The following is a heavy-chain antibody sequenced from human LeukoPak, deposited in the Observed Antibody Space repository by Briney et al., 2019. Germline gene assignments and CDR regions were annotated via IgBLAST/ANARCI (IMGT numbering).Heavy chain of an antibody. CDR3: AAARGIRYYFDY. CDR2: IIPIFGTA. D-gene: IGHD3-16*01. Sequence: SVKVSCKASGGTFSSYAISWVRQAPGQGLEWMGGIIPIFGTANYAQKFQGRVTITADKSTSTAYMELSSLRSEDTAVYYCAAARGIRYYFDYWGQGTLFTVSS. V-gene: IGHV1-69*06. J-gene: IGHJ4*02. CDR1: GGTFSSYA.